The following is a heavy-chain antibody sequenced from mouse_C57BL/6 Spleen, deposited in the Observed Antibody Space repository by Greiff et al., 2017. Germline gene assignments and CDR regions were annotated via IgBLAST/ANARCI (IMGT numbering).Heavy chain of an antibody. D-gene: IGHD2-3*01. CDR3: AKGGDGYLDY. Sequence: QVQLQQPGAELVKPGASVKLSCKASGYTFTSYWMQWVQQRPGQGLEWIGEIDPSDSYTNYNQKFKGKATLTVDTSSSTAYMQLSSLTSEDSAVYYCAKGGDGYLDYWGQGTTPTVSS. CDR1: GYTFTSYW. J-gene: IGHJ2*01. CDR2: IDPSDSYT. V-gene: IGHV1-50*01.